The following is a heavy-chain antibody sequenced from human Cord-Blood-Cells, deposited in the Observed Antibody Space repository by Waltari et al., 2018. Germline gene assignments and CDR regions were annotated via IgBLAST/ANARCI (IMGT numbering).Heavy chain of an antibody. V-gene: IGHV1-3*01. J-gene: IGHJ3*02. CDR3: ARGRSWNDVAFDI. Sequence: QVQLVQSGAEVKKPGASVKVSCKASGYTFTSYAMHWVRQAPGQRLEGMGWTNAGNGNTKYSQKFQGRVTITRDTSASTAYMELSSLRSEDTAVYYCARGRSWNDVAFDIWGQGTMVTVSS. D-gene: IGHD1-1*01. CDR1: GYTFTSYA. CDR2: TNAGNGNT.